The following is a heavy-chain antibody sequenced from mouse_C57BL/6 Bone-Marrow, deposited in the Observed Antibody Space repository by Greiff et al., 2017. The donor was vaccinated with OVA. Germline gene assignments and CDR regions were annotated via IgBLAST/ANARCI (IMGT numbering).Heavy chain of an antibody. J-gene: IGHJ2*01. V-gene: IGHV5-9-1*02. D-gene: IGHD1-1*01. CDR1: GFTFSSYA. CDR2: ISSGGDYI. CDR3: TRIYYYGSSYELDY. Sequence: EVHLVESGEGLVKPGGSLKLSCAASGFTFSSYAMSWVRQTPEKRLEWVAYISSGGDYIYYADTVKGRFTISRDNARNTLYLQMSSLKSEDTAMYYCTRIYYYGSSYELDYWGQGTTLTVSS.